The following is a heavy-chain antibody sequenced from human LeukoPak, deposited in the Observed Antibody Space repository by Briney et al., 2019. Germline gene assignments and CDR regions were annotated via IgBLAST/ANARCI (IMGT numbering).Heavy chain of an antibody. CDR1: GFTFSSYE. J-gene: IGHJ4*02. CDR3: ARGVVPAAITLDFDY. V-gene: IGHV3-48*03. D-gene: IGHD2-2*01. Sequence: GGSLRLSCAASGFTFSSYEMNWVRQAPGKGLEWVSYISSSGSTIYYADSVKGRFTISRDNAKNSLYLQMNSLRAEDTAVYYCARGVVPAAITLDFDYWGQGTLVTVSS. CDR2: ISSSGSTI.